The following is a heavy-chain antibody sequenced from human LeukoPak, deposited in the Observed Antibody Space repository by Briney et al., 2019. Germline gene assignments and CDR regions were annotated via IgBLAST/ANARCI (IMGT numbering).Heavy chain of an antibody. Sequence: GGSLRLSCAASGFTFSSYSMNWVRQAPGKGLEWVSSISGSSSYIYYADSVKGRFTISRDNAKNSLYLQMNSLRVEDTAVYYCARGDYCSSTSCSPPDYWGQGTLVIVSS. CDR3: ARGDYCSSTSCSPPDY. CDR1: GFTFSSYS. V-gene: IGHV3-21*01. CDR2: ISGSSSYI. J-gene: IGHJ4*02. D-gene: IGHD2-2*01.